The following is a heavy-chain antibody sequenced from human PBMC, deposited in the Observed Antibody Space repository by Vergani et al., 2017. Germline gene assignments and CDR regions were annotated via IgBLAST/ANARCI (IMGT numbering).Heavy chain of an antibody. CDR3: AKQYFVSGNYLFDY. V-gene: IGHV3-23*04. J-gene: IGHJ4*02. D-gene: IGHD3-10*01. CDR1: GLVFSDYT. CDR2: ISGSGVSA. Sequence: EVQLVESGGDLAQPGGSLTLSCVAYGLVFSDYTMSWVRQAPGGGLEWVSGISGSGVSAYYTDSVKGRFTISRDNSKNMLFLQMNNLRTEDTAIYYCAKQYFVSGNYLFDYWGQGTLVTVSS.